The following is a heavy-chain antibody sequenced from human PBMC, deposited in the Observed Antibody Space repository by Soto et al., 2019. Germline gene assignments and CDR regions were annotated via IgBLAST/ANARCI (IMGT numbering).Heavy chain of an antibody. CDR1: GFTFSSYG. J-gene: IGHJ3*02. Sequence: GGSLRLSCAASGFTFSSYGMHWVRQAPGKGLERVAVISYDGSNKYYADSVKGRFTISRDNSKNTLYLQMNSLRAEDTAVYYCAKGLDAYYYDSTDAFDIWGQGTMVTVSS. V-gene: IGHV3-30*18. CDR3: AKGLDAYYYDSTDAFDI. D-gene: IGHD3-22*01. CDR2: ISYDGSNK.